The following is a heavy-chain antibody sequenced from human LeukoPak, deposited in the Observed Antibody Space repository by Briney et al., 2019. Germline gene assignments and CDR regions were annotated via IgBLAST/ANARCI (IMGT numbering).Heavy chain of an antibody. CDR1: GYTFTSCD. CDR3: ARGGGGGYDESGYYYYGMDV. CDR2: MNPNSGNT. J-gene: IGHJ6*02. D-gene: IGHD5-12*01. V-gene: IGHV1-8*01. Sequence: ASVKVSCKASGYTFTSCDINWVRQATGQGLGWMGWMNPNSGNTGYAQKFQGRVTMTRTTSISTAYMELSSLRSEDTAVYYCARGGGGGYDESGYYYYGMDVWGQGTTVTVSS.